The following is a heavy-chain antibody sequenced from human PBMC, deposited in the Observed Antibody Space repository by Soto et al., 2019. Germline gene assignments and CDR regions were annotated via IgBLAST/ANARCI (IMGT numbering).Heavy chain of an antibody. D-gene: IGHD3-22*01. J-gene: IGHJ4*02. CDR1: GLTFSGSA. CDR2: IRSKTNSYAT. CDR3: ARVRKHYYDSRRPPLY. V-gene: IGHV3-73*01. Sequence: GGSLRLSCAASGLTFSGSAMHWVRQASGKGLKWVGRIRSKTNSYATAYAASVKGRFTISRDDSKNTAYLQMNSLKTEDTAVYYCARVRKHYYDSRRPPLYWGQGTLVTVSS.